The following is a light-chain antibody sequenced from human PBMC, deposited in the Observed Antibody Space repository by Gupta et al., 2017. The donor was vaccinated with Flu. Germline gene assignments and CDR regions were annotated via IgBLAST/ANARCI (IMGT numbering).Light chain of an antibody. CDR1: SSDVGGYNL. CDR3: CSYAGSYTYD. V-gene: IGLV2-11*01. CDR2: DVS. J-gene: IGLJ1*01. Sequence: TSSDVGGYNLVSWFQQHPGKAPKLMIYDVSKRPSGVPDRFSGSKSVNTASLTISGLQAEDEADFYCCSYAGSYTYDFGTGTKVTVL.